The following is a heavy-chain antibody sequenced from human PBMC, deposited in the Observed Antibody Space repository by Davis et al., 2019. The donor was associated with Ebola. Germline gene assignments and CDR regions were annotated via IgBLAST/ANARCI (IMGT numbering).Heavy chain of an antibody. CDR3: ARGGWWLRSRGSFDY. D-gene: IGHD5-12*01. V-gene: IGHV4-4*02. Sequence: SETLSLTCAVSGDSISSSNWWSWVRQPPGKGLEWIGEINHSGSTNYNPSLKSRVTISVDTSKNQFSLKLSSVTAADTAVYYCARGGWWLRSRGSFDYWGQGTLVTVSS. CDR2: INHSGST. CDR1: GDSISSSNW. J-gene: IGHJ4*02.